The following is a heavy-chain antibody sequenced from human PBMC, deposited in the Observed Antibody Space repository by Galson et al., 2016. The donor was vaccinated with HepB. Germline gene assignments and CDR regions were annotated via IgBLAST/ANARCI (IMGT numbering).Heavy chain of an antibody. CDR1: GFKFDDYT. J-gene: IGHJ4*02. CDR2: ISWDSGAT. Sequence: SLRLSCAASGFKFDDYTMHWVRQGPGKGLEWVSLISWDSGATYSVDSVKGRFSISRDNSKNSLYLQMNSLRPEDTALYYCAKSLGFGYGGNTRHAIDSWGQGTLVTVSS. D-gene: IGHD4-23*01. CDR3: AKSLGFGYGGNTRHAIDS. V-gene: IGHV3-43*01.